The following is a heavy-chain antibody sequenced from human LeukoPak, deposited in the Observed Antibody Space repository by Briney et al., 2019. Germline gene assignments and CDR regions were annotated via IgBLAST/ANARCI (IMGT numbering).Heavy chain of an antibody. CDR1: GFTFSSYG. CDR3: ATPWTYSGDDYFDY. CDR2: IRYDGSNK. Sequence: GGSLRLSCAASGFTFSSYGMHWVRQAPGKGLEWVAFIRYDGSNKYYADSVKGRFTISRDNSKNTLYLQMNSLRADDTAVYYCATPWTYSGDDYFDYWGQGTLVTVS. V-gene: IGHV3-30*02. D-gene: IGHD5-12*01. J-gene: IGHJ4*02.